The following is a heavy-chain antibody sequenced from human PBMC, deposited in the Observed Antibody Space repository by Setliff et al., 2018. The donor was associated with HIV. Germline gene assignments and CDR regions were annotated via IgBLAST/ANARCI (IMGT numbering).Heavy chain of an antibody. D-gene: IGHD1-26*01. Sequence: ASVKVSCKASGYTLTTYGISWVRQAPGQGLQWMGWLNTETGNSMYAQGFTGRFVSSLDTSVSTAFLQINSLKAEDTAMYYCARVGSYWSTFDYWGQGALVTVSS. CDR2: LNTETGNS. J-gene: IGHJ4*02. CDR3: ARVGSYWSTFDY. V-gene: IGHV7-4-1*02. CDR1: GYTLTTYG.